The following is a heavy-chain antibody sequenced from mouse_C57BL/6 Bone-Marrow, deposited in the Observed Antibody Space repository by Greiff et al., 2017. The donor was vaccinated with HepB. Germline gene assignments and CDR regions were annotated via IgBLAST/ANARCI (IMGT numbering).Heavy chain of an antibody. V-gene: IGHV1-50*01. J-gene: IGHJ2*01. CDR3: AHYYDGSNY. Sequence: QVQLQQSGAELVKPGASVKLSCKASGYTFTSYWMQWVKQRPGQGLEWIGEIDPSDSYTNYNQKFKGKATLTVDTSSSTAYMQLSSLKSEDSAVYYCAHYYDGSNYWGQGTTLTVSS. CDR2: IDPSDSYT. D-gene: IGHD1-1*01. CDR1: GYTFTSYW.